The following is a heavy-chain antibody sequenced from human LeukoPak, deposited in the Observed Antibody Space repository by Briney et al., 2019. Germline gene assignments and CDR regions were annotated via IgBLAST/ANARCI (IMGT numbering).Heavy chain of an antibody. J-gene: IGHJ4*02. CDR2: ISYDGSNK. Sequence: GRSLRLSCAASGFTFSSYAMHWVRQAPGKGLEWVAVISYDGSNKYYADSVKGRFTISRDNSKNTLYLQMNSLRAEDTAVYYCAKGIRFLEWLLADYWGQGTLVTVSS. CDR3: AKGIRFLEWLLADY. V-gene: IGHV3-30*04. D-gene: IGHD3-3*01. CDR1: GFTFSSYA.